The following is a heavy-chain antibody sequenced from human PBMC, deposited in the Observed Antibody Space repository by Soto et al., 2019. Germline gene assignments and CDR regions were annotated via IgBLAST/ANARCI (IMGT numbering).Heavy chain of an antibody. J-gene: IGHJ5*02. V-gene: IGHV4-59*01. CDR2: IYYSGST. Sequence: QVQLQESGPGLVKPSETLSLTCTVSGGSISSYYWSWIRQPPGKGLEWIGYIYYSGSTNYNPSLKSRVTISVDTSKNQFSLKLSSVTAADTAVYYCARDLGPSSITMVRGVMGFDPWGQGTLVTVSS. CDR3: ARDLGPSSITMVRGVMGFDP. CDR1: GGSISSYY. D-gene: IGHD3-10*01.